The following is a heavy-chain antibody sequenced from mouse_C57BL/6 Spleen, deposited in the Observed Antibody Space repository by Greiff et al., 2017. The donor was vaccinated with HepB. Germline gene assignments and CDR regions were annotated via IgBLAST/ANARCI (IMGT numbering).Heavy chain of an antibody. V-gene: IGHV1-76*01. CDR1: GYTFTDYY. CDR2: IYPGSGNT. CDR3: ARAGQATFDY. D-gene: IGHD3-2*02. Sequence: QVQLKESGAELVRPGASVKLSCKASGYTFTDYYINWVKQRPGQGLEWIARIYPGSGNTYYNEKFKGKATLTAEKSSSTTYMQLSSLTSEDSAVYFCARAGQATFDYWGQGTTLTVSS. J-gene: IGHJ2*01.